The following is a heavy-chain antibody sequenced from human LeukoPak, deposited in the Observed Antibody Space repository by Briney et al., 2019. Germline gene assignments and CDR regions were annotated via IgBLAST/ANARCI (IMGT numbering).Heavy chain of an antibody. CDR2: VDHSFGDT. D-gene: IGHD2-2*01. V-gene: IGHV3-23*01. CDR3: VPHPAGNFPVFDY. Sequence: PGGSLRLSCAASGFTFRTFATSCVRLAPGKRLEWVSTVDHSFGDTHYADSVKGRFTISRDDSKNTVSLQMNSLRDEDTAVYYCVPHPAGNFPVFDYWGQGALVTVSS. J-gene: IGHJ4*02. CDR1: GFTFRTFA.